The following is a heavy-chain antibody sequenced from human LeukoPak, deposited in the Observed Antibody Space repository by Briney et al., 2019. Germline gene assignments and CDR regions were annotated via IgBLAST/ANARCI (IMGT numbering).Heavy chain of an antibody. CDR3: ARSIIRGLITGVCDY. D-gene: IGHD3-10*01. V-gene: IGHV4-39*07. J-gene: IGHJ4*02. CDR2: IYYSGST. Sequence: SETLSLTCTVSGGSISSTSYYWGWIRQPPGKGLEWIGNIYYSGSTYYNPSLKSRVTISVDTSKNQFSLKLSSVTAADTAVYYCARSIIRGLITGVCDYWGQGTLVTVSS. CDR1: GGSISSTSYY.